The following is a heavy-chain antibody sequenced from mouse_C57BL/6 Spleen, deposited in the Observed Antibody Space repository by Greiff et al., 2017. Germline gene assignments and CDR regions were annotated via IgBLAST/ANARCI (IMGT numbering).Heavy chain of an antibody. J-gene: IGHJ2*01. CDR2: INYDGSST. D-gene: IGHD3-1*01. CDR3: ARDRGRGYYFDY. V-gene: IGHV5-16*01. Sequence: EVQLVESEGGLVQPGSSMKLSCTASGFTFSDYYMAWVRQVPEKGLEWVANINYDGSSTYYLDSLKSRFIISRDNAKNILYLQMSSLKSEDTATYYCARDRGRGYYFDYWGQGTTLTVSS. CDR1: GFTFSDYY.